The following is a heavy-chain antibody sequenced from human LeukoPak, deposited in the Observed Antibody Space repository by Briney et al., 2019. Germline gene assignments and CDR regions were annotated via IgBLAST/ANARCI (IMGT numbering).Heavy chain of an antibody. D-gene: IGHD6-19*01. CDR2: IIPIFGTA. V-gene: IGHV1-69*13. Sequence: ASVKVSCKASGGTFSSYAISWVRQAPGQGLEWMGGIIPIFGTANYAQKFQGRVTITADESTSTAYMELSSLRSEDTAVYYCAREIAVARNWFDPWGQGTLVTVSS. CDR1: GGTFSSYA. CDR3: AREIAVARNWFDP. J-gene: IGHJ5*02.